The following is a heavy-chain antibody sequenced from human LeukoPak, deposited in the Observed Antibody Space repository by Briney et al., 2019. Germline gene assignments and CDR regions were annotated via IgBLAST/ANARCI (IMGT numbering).Heavy chain of an antibody. V-gene: IGHV4-39*01. D-gene: IGHD2-2*01. CDR1: GGSISSSSYY. J-gene: IGHJ4*02. Sequence: SETLSLTCTVSGGSISSSSYYWGWTRQPPGKGLEWIGSIYYSGSTYYNPSLKSRVTISVDTSKNQFSLKLSSVTAADTAVYYCARNIVVPAAMFDYWGQGTLVTVSS. CDR2: IYYSGST. CDR3: ARNIVVPAAMFDY.